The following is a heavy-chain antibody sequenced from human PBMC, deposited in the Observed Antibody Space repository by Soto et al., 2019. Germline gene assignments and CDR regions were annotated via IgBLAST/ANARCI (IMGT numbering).Heavy chain of an antibody. V-gene: IGHV3-30-3*01. J-gene: IGHJ5*02. D-gene: IGHD3-10*01. CDR1: GFTFSIYA. Sequence: QVQLVESGGGVVQPGRSLRLSCAASGFTFSIYAMHWVRQAPGKGLEWVAVISYDGSNKYYADSVKGRFTISRDNSKNTVYLQVNSLRAEDAAVYYCAREYSGGWFDPWGQGTLVTVSS. CDR3: AREYSGGWFDP. CDR2: ISYDGSNK.